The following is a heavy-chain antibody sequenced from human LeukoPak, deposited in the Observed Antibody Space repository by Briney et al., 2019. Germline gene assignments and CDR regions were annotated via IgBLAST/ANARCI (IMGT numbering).Heavy chain of an antibody. D-gene: IGHD3-10*01. CDR3: ARGLTAIRGIEYSYYGMDV. CDR1: GFTFSRTS. V-gene: IGHV3-30-3*01. CDR2: ISFDGGTK. J-gene: IGHJ6*02. Sequence: GRSLRLSCAASGFTFSRTSMHWVRQSPGKGLEWVAVISFDGGTKYYADSVKGRLTVSRDNSKKALYLQMNSLRTEDTAVYFCARGLTAIRGIEYSYYGMDVCGQGTTVTVSS.